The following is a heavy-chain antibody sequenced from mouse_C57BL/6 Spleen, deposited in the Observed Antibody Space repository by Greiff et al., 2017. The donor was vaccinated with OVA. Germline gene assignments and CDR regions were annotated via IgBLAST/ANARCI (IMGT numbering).Heavy chain of an antibody. CDR3: ARGMYYYGSELAWFAY. V-gene: IGHV1-26*01. J-gene: IGHJ3*01. D-gene: IGHD1-1*01. CDR1: GYTFTDYY. Sequence: EVQLQQSGPELVKPGASVKISCKASGYTFTDYYMNWVKQSHGKSLEWIGDINPNNGGTSYNQKFKGKATLTVDKSSSTAYMELRSLTSEDSAVYYCARGMYYYGSELAWFAYWGQGTLVTVSA. CDR2: INPNNGGT.